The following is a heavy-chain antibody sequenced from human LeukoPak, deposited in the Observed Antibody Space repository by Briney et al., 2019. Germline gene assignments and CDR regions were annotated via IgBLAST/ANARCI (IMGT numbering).Heavy chain of an antibody. D-gene: IGHD6-13*01. CDR2: INAYNGNK. V-gene: IGHV1-18*01. CDR1: GYTFPPYV. CDR3: ASCSRWYRLDY. J-gene: IGHJ4*02. Sequence: ASVNVSFQASGYTFPPYVINWVRQAPGQGLEWMGWINAYNGNKNNAQKHQRRVTNTTDTSTSTANLDLNSLRSVDTAVHYCASCSRWYRLDYWGQGTLVTVSS.